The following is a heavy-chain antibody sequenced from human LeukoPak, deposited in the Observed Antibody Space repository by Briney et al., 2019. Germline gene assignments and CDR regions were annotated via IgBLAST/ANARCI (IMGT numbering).Heavy chain of an antibody. J-gene: IGHJ4*02. CDR1: GFTFSSYG. D-gene: IGHD6-13*01. CDR2: IRYDGSNK. Sequence: PGGSLRLSCAASGFTFSSYGMHWVRQAPGKGLVWLAFIRYDGSNKYYADSVKGRFTISRDNAKNSLYLQMNSLRAEDTAVYYCARVWHSSSWFDYWGQGTLVTVSS. CDR3: ARVWHSSSWFDY. V-gene: IGHV3-30*02.